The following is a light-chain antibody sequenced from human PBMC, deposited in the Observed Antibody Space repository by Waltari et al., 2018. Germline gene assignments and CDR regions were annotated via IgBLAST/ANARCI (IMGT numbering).Light chain of an antibody. CDR2: GAS. CDR3: QQLIDYPLT. CDR1: QSVNSY. V-gene: IGKV3D-20*02. Sequence: EIVLTQSPGTLSLSPGEGATLSCRASQSVNSYLAWYQQKPGQAPRLLIYGASTRATGIPDRFSGSGSGTDFTLTITRLEPEDFATYYCQQLIDYPLTFGGGTKVEIK. J-gene: IGKJ4*01.